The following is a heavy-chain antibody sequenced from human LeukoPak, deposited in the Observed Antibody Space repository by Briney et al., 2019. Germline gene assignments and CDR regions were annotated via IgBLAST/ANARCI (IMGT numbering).Heavy chain of an antibody. Sequence: PSEPLSLTCAVYGGSFSGYYWSWLRQPPGKGLEWIGEINHSGSTNYNPSLKSRVTISVDTSKNQFSLKLSSVTAADTAVYYCARGNTKRITIFGVVIPRPYFDYWGQGTLVTVSS. J-gene: IGHJ4*02. D-gene: IGHD3-3*01. CDR1: GGSFSGYY. CDR2: INHSGST. CDR3: ARGNTKRITIFGVVIPRPYFDY. V-gene: IGHV4-34*01.